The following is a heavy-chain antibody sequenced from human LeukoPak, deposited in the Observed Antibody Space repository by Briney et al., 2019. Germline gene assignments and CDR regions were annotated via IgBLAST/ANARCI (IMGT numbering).Heavy chain of an antibody. V-gene: IGHV4-39*01. CDR3: ARPNCGGDCRDAFDI. J-gene: IGHJ3*02. D-gene: IGHD2-21*02. Sequence: WVRQPPGKGLEWVGSIYYSGSTYYNPSLKSRVTISVDTSKNQFSLKLSSVTAADTAVYYCARPNCGGDCRDAFDIWGQGTMVTVSS. CDR2: IYYSGST.